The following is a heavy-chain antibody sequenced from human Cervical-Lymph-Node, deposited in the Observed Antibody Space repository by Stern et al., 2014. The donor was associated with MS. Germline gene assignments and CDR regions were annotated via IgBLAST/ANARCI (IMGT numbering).Heavy chain of an antibody. CDR1: GFTFTNVW. Sequence: EVQLVESGGDLVKPGGSLRLSCVASGFTFTNVWMNWVRQAPGKGLEWVGPIKGKKDGGTTDYAAPVKDRFTISRDDSKSTMYLHMNSLRTEDTAIYYCTTAPFSTPFDFWGQGTLVAVSS. D-gene: IGHD2-2*01. CDR3: TTAPFSTPFDF. CDR2: IKGKKDGGTT. J-gene: IGHJ4*02. V-gene: IGHV3-15*01.